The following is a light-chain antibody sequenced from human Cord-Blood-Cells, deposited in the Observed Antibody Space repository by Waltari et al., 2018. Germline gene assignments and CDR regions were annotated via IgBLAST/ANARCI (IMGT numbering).Light chain of an antibody. J-gene: IGKJ2*01. CDR1: QSVLYSSNNKNY. V-gene: IGKV4-1*01. CDR3: QQYYSTPPT. CDR2: WAS. Sequence: DIVMTQSPDSLAVSLGEGPTINCKPSQSVLYSSNNKNYLAWYQQKPGQPPKLLIYWASTRESGVPDRFSGSGSGTDFTLTISSLQAEDVAVYYCQQYYSTPPTFGQGTKLEIK.